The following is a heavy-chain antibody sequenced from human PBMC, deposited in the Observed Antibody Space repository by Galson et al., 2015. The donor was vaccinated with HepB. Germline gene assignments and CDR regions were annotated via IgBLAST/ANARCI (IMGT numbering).Heavy chain of an antibody. CDR3: ASIAVERESDY. D-gene: IGHD6-19*01. J-gene: IGHJ4*02. V-gene: IGHV3-21*01. CDR1: GFTFSSCS. CDR2: ISSSSSYI. Sequence: SLRLSCAASGFTFSSCSMNWVRQAPGKGLEWVSSISSSSSYIYYADSVKGRFTISRDNAKNSLYLQMNSLRAEDTAVYYCASIAVERESDYWGQGTLVTVSS.